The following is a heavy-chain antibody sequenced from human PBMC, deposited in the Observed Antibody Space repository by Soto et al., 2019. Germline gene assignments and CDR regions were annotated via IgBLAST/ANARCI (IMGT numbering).Heavy chain of an antibody. CDR2: IWYDGSNK. J-gene: IGHJ6*03. Sequence: GGSLRLSCAASGFTFSSYGMHWVRQAPGKGLEWVAVIWYDGSNKYYADSVKGRFTISRDNSKNTLYLQMNSLRAEDTAVYYCAREVVPAAMGFYYYYYMDVWGKGTTVTVSS. V-gene: IGHV3-33*01. CDR1: GFTFSSYG. CDR3: AREVVPAAMGFYYYYYMDV. D-gene: IGHD2-2*01.